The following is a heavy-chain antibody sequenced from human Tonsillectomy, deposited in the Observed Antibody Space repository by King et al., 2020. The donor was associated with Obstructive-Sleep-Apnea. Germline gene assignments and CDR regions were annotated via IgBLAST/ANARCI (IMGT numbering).Heavy chain of an antibody. V-gene: IGHV3-20*01. CDR3: ARGQSSGWYSGMDV. CDR2: INWNGGST. Sequence: VQLVESGGGVVRPGGSLRLSCAASGFTFDDYGMSWVRQAPGKGLEWVSGINWNGGSTGFADAVKGRFTISRDNAKNSLYLQMNSLRAEDTALYHCARGQSSGWYSGMDVWGQGTTVTVSS. CDR1: GFTFDDYG. D-gene: IGHD6-19*01. J-gene: IGHJ6*02.